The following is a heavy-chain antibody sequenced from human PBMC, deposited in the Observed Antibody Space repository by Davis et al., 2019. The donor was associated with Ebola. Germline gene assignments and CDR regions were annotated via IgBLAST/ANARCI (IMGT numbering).Heavy chain of an antibody. V-gene: IGHV3-49*04. Sequence: GESLKISCTGSGFTFGDYAMSWVRQAPGKGLEFVGFIRSKPFGGTTEYAASVKGRFTISRDDSKNIAYLQMNSLKIGDTAVYYCTRRGTVVTPDYWGQGTLVTVSS. J-gene: IGHJ4*02. CDR2: IRSKPFGGTT. CDR3: TRRGTVVTPDY. D-gene: IGHD4-23*01. CDR1: GFTFGDYA.